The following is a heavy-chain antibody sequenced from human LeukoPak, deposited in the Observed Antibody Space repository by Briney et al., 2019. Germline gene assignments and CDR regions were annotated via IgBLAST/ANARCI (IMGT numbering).Heavy chain of an antibody. CDR2: IKQDGSEK. D-gene: IGHD2-15*01. J-gene: IGHJ5*02. CDR1: GFTFSSYW. CDR3: ARESVVVVAAKAYNWSDP. Sequence: PGGSLRLSCAASGFTFSSYWMSWVRQAPGKGLEWVANIKQDGSEKYYVDSVKGRFTISRDNAKNSLYLQMNSLRAEDTAVYYCARESVVVVAAKAYNWSDPWGQGTLVTVSS. V-gene: IGHV3-7*01.